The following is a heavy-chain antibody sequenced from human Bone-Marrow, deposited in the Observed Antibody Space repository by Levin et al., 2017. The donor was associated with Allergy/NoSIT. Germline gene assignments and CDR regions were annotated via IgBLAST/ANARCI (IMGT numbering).Heavy chain of an antibody. CDR1: GFTFSNYW. J-gene: IGHJ4*02. CDR2: LGQDGGEK. D-gene: IGHD2-2*01. CDR3: ARDQGRYPGDTNFDY. V-gene: IGHV3-7*04. Sequence: GGSLRLSCTASGFTFSNYWMSWVRQAPGRGPEWVANLGQDGGEKHYVDSVKGRFAISRDNAKNSLFLQMNSLRPEDTAVYYCARDQGRYPGDTNFDYWGQGTLVTVSS.